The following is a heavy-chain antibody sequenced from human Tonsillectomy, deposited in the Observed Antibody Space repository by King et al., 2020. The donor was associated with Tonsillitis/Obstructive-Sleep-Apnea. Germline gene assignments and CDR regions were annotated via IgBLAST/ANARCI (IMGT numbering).Heavy chain of an antibody. CDR1: GFSFSAYA. CDR2: ISGDGGYI. J-gene: IGHJ6*03. CDR3: ARPSYGSGVYYYFYMDV. D-gene: IGHD3-10*01. Sequence: EVQLVESGAGLVKPGGSLRLSCAASGFSFSAYAMTWVRRAPGKGLEWVSSISGDGGYIYYADSVRGRFTISRDNAKNSLYLQMDSLRAEDTAVYYCARPSYGSGVYYYFYMDVWGKGTTVAVS. V-gene: IGHV3-21*01.